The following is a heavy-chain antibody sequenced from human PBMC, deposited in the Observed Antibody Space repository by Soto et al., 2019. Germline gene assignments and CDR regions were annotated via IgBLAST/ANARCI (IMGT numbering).Heavy chain of an antibody. CDR3: ATPSLTYDILTPPPFDI. CDR1: GYTLTELS. CDR2: FDPEDGET. J-gene: IGHJ3*02. D-gene: IGHD3-9*01. V-gene: IGHV1-24*01. Sequence: ASVKVSCKVSGYTLTELSMHWVRQAPGKGLEWMGGFDPEDGETIYAQKFQGRVTMTEDTSTDTAYMELSSLRSEDTAVYYCATPSLTYDILTPPPFDIWGQGTMVTVSS.